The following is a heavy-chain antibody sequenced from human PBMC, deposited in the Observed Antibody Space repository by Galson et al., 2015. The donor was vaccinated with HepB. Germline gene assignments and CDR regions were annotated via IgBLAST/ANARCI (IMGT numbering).Heavy chain of an antibody. V-gene: IGHV3-21*01. CDR2: ISKSATVT. CDR3: ARDRDYGDDYVGPGDAFDI. D-gene: IGHD4-17*01. CDR1: GFTFSSFA. J-gene: IGHJ3*02. Sequence: SLRLSCAASGFTFSSFAMSWVRQPPGKGLEWGSSISKSATVTYYADSVKGRFTISRDNAKNSLYLQMNSLRAEDTAVYYCARDRDYGDDYVGPGDAFDIWGQGTMVIVSS.